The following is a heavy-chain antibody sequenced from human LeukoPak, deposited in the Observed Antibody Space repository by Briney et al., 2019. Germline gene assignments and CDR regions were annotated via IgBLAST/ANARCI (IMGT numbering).Heavy chain of an antibody. CDR3: AREQVVTIFGVAGYMDV. CDR1: GFTVSNNY. CDR2: ISSSGSTI. J-gene: IGHJ6*03. Sequence: GGSLRLSCAASGFTVSNNYMSWIRQAPRKGLEWVSYISSSGSTIYYADSVKGRFTISRDNAKNSLYLQMNSLRAEDTAVYYCAREQVVTIFGVAGYMDVWGKGTTVTVSS. D-gene: IGHD3-3*01. V-gene: IGHV3-11*04.